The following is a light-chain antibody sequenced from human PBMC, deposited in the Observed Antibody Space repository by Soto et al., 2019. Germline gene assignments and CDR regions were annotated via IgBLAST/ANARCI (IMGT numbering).Light chain of an antibody. CDR2: GAS. CDR1: HSVGGL. Sequence: EIVLTQSPATLSLSPGDRATLSCRASHSVGGLLAWYQQKPGQAPRLLFYGASSRATGIPDRFSGSGSGTDFTLTISRLEPEDFAVYYCQQYGSSRRTFGQGTKVDIK. V-gene: IGKV3-20*01. CDR3: QQYGSSRRT. J-gene: IGKJ1*01.